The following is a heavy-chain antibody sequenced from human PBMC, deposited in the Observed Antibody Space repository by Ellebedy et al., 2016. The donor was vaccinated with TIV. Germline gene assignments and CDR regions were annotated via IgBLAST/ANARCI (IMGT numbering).Heavy chain of an antibody. CDR3: AKRSQFTRISCFDY. Sequence: PGGSLRLSCEAAGFTFSSFGMSWVRQVPGKGLEWVSGISGSGGRTYNADSVKGRFNISRDNTKNMMYLHMNSLRADDTAVYYCAKRSQFTRISCFDYWGQGTLVTVSS. V-gene: IGHV3-23*01. CDR2: ISGSGGRT. J-gene: IGHJ4*02. CDR1: GFTFSSFG. D-gene: IGHD2-15*01.